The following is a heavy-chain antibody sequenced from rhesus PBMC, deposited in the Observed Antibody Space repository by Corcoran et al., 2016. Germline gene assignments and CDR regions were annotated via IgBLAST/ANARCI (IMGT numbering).Heavy chain of an antibody. D-gene: IGHD3-9*01. J-gene: IGHJ4*01. CDR2: IQCSSMST. CDR3: ARAPSYEADYGYYNQGYFDY. V-gene: IGHV4S10*01. CDR1: GGSMSDRYR. Sequence: QVQLQESGPGVVKPLETLSLTCAVSGGSMSDRYRWSWIRQPPGKRLAWIWYIQCSSMSTNSSPSLKSRVTISKDTAKNQFSLKLSSVTAADTAFYYGARAPSYEADYGYYNQGYFDYWGQGVLVTVSS.